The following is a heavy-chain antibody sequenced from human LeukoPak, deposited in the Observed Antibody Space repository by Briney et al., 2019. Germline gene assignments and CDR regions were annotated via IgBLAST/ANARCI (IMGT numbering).Heavy chain of an antibody. J-gene: IGHJ4*02. CDR1: GYTFTGYY. V-gene: IGHV1-2*02. Sequence: GASVKVSCKASGYTFTGYYMHWVRQAPGQGLEWMGWINPNSGGTNYAQKFQGRVTMTRDTSISTAYMELSRLRSDDTAVYYCARSSVPYCSGGSCYPDYWGQGTLVAVSS. CDR3: ARSSVPYCSGGSCYPDY. CDR2: INPNSGGT. D-gene: IGHD2-15*01.